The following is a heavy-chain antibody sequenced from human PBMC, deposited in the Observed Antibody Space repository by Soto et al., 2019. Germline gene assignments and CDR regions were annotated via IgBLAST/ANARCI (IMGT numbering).Heavy chain of an antibody. D-gene: IGHD2-15*01. Sequence: GASVKVSCKTSGGTFSSYAISWVRQAPGQGLEWMGGIVPIVDTSTYAQKLQGRVTMTTDTSTSTAYMELRSLRSDDTAVYYCASGGDCSGGSCYYYYYGMDVWGQGTTVTVSS. CDR1: GGTFSSYA. CDR3: ASGGDCSGGSCYYYYYGMDV. V-gene: IGHV1-69*05. J-gene: IGHJ6*02. CDR2: IVPIVDTS.